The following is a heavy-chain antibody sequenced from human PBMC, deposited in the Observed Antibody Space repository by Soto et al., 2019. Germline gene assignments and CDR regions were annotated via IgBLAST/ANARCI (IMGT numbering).Heavy chain of an antibody. CDR3: TNCIADRPGKGCYFDY. D-gene: IGHD6-6*01. V-gene: IGHV3-15*01. Sequence: LRLSCAASGFTFSNAWMSWVRQAPGKGLEWVGRIKSKTDGGTTDYAAPVKGRFTISRDDSKNTLYLQMNSLKTEDTAVYYCTNCIADRPGKGCYFDYWGQGTLVTVYS. J-gene: IGHJ4*02. CDR1: GFTFSNAW. CDR2: IKSKTDGGTT.